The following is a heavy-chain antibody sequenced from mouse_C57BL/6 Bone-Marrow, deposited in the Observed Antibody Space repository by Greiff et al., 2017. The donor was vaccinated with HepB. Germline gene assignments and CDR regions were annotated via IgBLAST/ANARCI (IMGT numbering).Heavy chain of an antibody. V-gene: IGHV1-82*01. CDR1: GYAFSSSW. J-gene: IGHJ2*01. CDR3: ARWGVYYGSRGGYYFDY. CDR2: IYPGDGDT. Sequence: QVQLQQSGPELVKPGASVKISCKASGYAFSSSWMNWVKQRPGKGLEWIGRIYPGDGDTNYNGKFKGKATLTADKSSSTAYMQLSSLTSEDSAVYFCARWGVYYGSRGGYYFDYWGQGTTLTVSS. D-gene: IGHD1-1*01.